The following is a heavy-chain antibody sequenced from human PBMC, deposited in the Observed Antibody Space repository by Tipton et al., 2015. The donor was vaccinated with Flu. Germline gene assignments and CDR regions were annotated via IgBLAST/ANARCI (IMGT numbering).Heavy chain of an antibody. J-gene: IGHJ5*02. D-gene: IGHD6-13*01. CDR2: IRQDGNEK. Sequence: GSLRLSCAASGFTFNSYWMQWVRQAPGKGLEWVANIRQDGNEKYYVDSVKGRFIISRDNAKNSLYLQMNSLRSEDTAVYYCARAWAAAGSAWGQGTLVTVPS. V-gene: IGHV3-7*03. CDR3: ARAWAAAGSA. CDR1: GFTFNSYW.